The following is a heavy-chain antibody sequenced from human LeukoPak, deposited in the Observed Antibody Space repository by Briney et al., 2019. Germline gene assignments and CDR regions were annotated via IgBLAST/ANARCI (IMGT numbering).Heavy chain of an antibody. V-gene: IGHV1-8*03. J-gene: IGHJ6*03. CDR1: GYTFTSYD. CDR3: AREAVSSYYYYYMDV. Sequence: GASVKVSCKASGYTFTSYDINWVRQATGQGLEWMGWMNPNSGNTGYAQKFQGRVTITRNTSISTAYMELSSLRSKDTAVYYCAREAVSSYYYYYMDVWGKGTTVTVSS. CDR2: MNPNSGNT. D-gene: IGHD4-11*01.